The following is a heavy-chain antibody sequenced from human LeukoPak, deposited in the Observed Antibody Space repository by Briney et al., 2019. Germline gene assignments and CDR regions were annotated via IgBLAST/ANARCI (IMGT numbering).Heavy chain of an antibody. Sequence: GGSLRLSGAASGFTFSSYAMHWVRQAPGKGLEWVAVISYDGSNKYYADSVKGRFTISRDNSKNTLYLQMNSLRAEDTAVYYCARESIAVAVDYWGQGTLVTVSS. V-gene: IGHV3-30-3*01. D-gene: IGHD6-19*01. CDR1: GFTFSSYA. CDR2: ISYDGSNK. CDR3: ARESIAVAVDY. J-gene: IGHJ4*02.